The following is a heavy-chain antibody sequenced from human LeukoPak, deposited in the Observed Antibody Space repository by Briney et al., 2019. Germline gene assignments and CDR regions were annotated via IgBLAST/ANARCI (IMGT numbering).Heavy chain of an antibody. D-gene: IGHD3-10*01. V-gene: IGHV1-18*01. CDR2: ISAYNGNT. Sequence: ASVKVSCKASGYTFTSYGISWVRQAPGQGLEWMGWISAYNGNTNYAQKLQGRVTMTTDTSTSTAYMELRSLRSDDTAVYYCARAGVDGTNYYYMDVWGKGTTVTVSS. CDR1: GYTFTSYG. CDR3: ARAGVDGTNYYYMDV. J-gene: IGHJ6*03.